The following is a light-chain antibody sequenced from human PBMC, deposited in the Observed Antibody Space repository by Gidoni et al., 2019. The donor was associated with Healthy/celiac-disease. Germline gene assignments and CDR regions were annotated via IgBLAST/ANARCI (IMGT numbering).Light chain of an antibody. CDR1: QSVLYSSNNKKY. V-gene: IGKV4-1*01. J-gene: IGKJ2*04. CDR3: QQYYSTPCS. CDR2: CAS. Sequence: DIVMTQSPDSLPASVGERATINCMSSQSVLYSSNNKKYLPWYQQKPGQPPKLLIYCASTRESGVPDRFSGSGSGTDFTLTISSLQAEDVAVYYCQQYYSTPCSFGQGTKLEIK.